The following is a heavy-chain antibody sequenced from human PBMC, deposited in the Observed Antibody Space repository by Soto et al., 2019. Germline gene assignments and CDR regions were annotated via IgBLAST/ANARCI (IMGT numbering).Heavy chain of an antibody. J-gene: IGHJ6*02. CDR1: GGSISSGDYY. CDR2: IHYSGST. Sequence: PSETLSLTCTVSGGSISSGDYYWSWIRQPPGKGLEWIGYIHYSGSTYYNPSLKSRVTISVDTSKSQFSLKLSSVTAADTAVYYCASRDFYYYYGMDVWGQGTTVTVSS. V-gene: IGHV4-30-4*01. CDR3: ASRDFYYYYGMDV.